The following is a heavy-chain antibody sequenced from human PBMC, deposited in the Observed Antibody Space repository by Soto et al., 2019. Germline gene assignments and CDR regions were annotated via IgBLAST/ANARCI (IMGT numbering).Heavy chain of an antibody. CDR3: ARRGYSYGFDY. CDR1: GGSFSGYY. CDR2: INHSGST. D-gene: IGHD5-18*01. V-gene: IGHV4-34*01. J-gene: IGHJ4*02. Sequence: SETLSLTCAVYGGSFSGYYWSWIRQPPGKGLEWIGEINHSGSTNYNPSLKSRVTISVDTSKNQFSLKLSSVTAADTAVYYCARRGYSYGFDYWGQGTLVTVSS.